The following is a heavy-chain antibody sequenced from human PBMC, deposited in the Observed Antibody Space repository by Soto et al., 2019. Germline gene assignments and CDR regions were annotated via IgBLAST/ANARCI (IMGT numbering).Heavy chain of an antibody. CDR1: GFSFSSFA. Sequence: EVLLLESGGGLVQPGGSLRLSCEASGFSFSSFAMNWVRQAPGRGLEWVSAIGDSGASTYYGDSVKGRFTISRDNPRNTLYLQLNSLTAEDTAVYYCAKGVELDVWGNGTTVTVSS. CDR2: IGDSGAST. J-gene: IGHJ6*04. D-gene: IGHD1-26*01. V-gene: IGHV3-23*01. CDR3: AKGVELDV.